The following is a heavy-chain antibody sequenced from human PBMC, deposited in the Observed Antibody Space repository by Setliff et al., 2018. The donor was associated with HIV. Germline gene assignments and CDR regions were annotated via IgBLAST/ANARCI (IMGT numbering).Heavy chain of an antibody. CDR1: GYTFTSYA. Sequence: ASVKVSCKASGYTFTSYAMHWVRQAPGQRLEWMGWINAGTGNTKYSQKFQGRVNITTDEFTTTAFLELSGLRSDDTAVYYCARSLDRDYGDYVGYFDSWGQGTVVTVSS. J-gene: IGHJ4*02. V-gene: IGHV1-3*01. CDR3: ARSLDRDYGDYVGYFDS. CDR2: INAGTGNT. D-gene: IGHD4-17*01.